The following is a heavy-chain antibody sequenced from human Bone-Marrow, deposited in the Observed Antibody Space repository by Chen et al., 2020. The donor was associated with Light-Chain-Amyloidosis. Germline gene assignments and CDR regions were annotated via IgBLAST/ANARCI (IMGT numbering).Heavy chain of an antibody. Sequence: QVQLRESGPGLVKPGETLSLTCTVSGGSVNSGDDYWTWIRQPPGKGLEWIGYIYYSGIANYNASLKSRVTISLDTSKNQFSLRLNSVTAADTAVYYCVGQGYYSYSMDVWGQGTTVIVSS. CDR3: VGQGYYSYSMDV. CDR2: IYYSGIA. J-gene: IGHJ6*02. CDR1: GGSVNSGDDY. V-gene: IGHV4-61*08.